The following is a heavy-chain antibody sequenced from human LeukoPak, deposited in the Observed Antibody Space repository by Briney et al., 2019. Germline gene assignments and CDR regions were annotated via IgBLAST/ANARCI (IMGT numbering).Heavy chain of an antibody. CDR1: GGSINSGDYY. D-gene: IGHD3-22*01. CDR2: IYYSGST. J-gene: IGHJ3*02. Sequence: PSETLSLTCTASGGSINSGDYYWSWIRQHPGKGLEWIGYIYYSGSTFYNPSLKSRVTMSVDTSKNQFSLKLSSVTAADTAVYYCARSDYFDRSGSRVAFDIWGQGTMVTVS. V-gene: IGHV4-31*03. CDR3: ARSDYFDRSGSRVAFDI.